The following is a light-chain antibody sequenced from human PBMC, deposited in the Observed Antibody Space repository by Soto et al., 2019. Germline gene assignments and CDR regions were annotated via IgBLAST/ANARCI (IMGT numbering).Light chain of an antibody. CDR2: KAS. CDR3: QHYNIYSEA. V-gene: IGKV1-5*03. CDR1: QTISSW. J-gene: IGKJ1*01. Sequence: IKMTHSPSTLSGTVGDRVTITCRASQTISSWLAWYQQKPGKAPKLLIYKASTLKSGVPSRFSGSGSGTEFTLTISSLQPDDFATYYCQHYNIYSEAFGQGTKVDIK.